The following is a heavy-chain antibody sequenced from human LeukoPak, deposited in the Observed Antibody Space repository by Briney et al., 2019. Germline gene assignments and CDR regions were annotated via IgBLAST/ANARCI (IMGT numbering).Heavy chain of an antibody. CDR2: INSDGSSI. J-gene: IGHJ4*02. V-gene: IGHV3-74*03. D-gene: IGHD5-12*01. CDR1: GFTFISYW. Sequence: GGSLRHSCAASGFTFISYWMHGVRQAPGKGRVWVSRINSDGSSITYADSVKGRFTISRDNAKNTLYLQMNSLRVEDTAVYYCAREGRVSGYDFDCWGQGTLVTVSS. CDR3: AREGRVSGYDFDC.